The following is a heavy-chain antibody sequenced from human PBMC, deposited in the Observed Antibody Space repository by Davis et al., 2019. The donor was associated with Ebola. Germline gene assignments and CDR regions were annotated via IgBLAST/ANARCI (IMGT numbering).Heavy chain of an antibody. CDR2: ITGSGSTI. J-gene: IGHJ4*02. D-gene: IGHD3-16*01. CDR3: VKRLDSYFEC. V-gene: IGHV3-23*01. CDR1: GFTFSSNT. Sequence: PGGPLRPSCPPPGFTFSSNTMSWVRQAPGKGLEWVPTITGSGSTIYYADSVRGRFTISRDNPKNTLYLHMNSLRADDAAVYYCVKRLDSYFECWGQGTLVTVSS.